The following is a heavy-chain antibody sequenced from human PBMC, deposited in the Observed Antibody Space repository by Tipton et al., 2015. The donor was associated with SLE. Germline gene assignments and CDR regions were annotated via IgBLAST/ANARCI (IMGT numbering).Heavy chain of an antibody. Sequence: LRLSCTVSGGPIINTNYYWDWIRQSPGKGLEWIGHVLYSGTTNYNPSLKSRVTISVDTSKCQFSLRLNSVTAADTAVYYCARQVVYDTSDYYYFDSWGQGTLVTVSS. J-gene: IGHJ4*02. V-gene: IGHV4-39*01. CDR1: GGPIINTNYY. CDR2: VLYSGTT. CDR3: ARQVVYDTSDYYYFDS. D-gene: IGHD3-22*01.